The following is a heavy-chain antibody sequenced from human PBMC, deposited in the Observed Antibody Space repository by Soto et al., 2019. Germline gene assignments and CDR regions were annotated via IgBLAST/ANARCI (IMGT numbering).Heavy chain of an antibody. Sequence: EVQLLESGGGLIQPGGSLRLSCAASGFTFSSYAMNWVRQAPGKGLEWVSGISGSGGSTYYADSVKGRFTISRDNSKNTLYLQMSSLRAEDTAVYYCAKAFSWYDYWSQGTLVTVSS. CDR2: ISGSGGST. CDR3: AKAFSWYDY. V-gene: IGHV3-23*01. CDR1: GFTFSSYA. D-gene: IGHD6-13*01. J-gene: IGHJ4*02.